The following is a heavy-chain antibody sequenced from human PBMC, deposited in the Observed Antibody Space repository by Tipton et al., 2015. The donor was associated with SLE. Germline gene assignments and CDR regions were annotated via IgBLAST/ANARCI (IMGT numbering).Heavy chain of an antibody. D-gene: IGHD3-3*01. CDR1: GGSISSSSDY. CDR3: ARQEWVTKPNCFDP. V-gene: IGHV4-39*01. CDR2: IYYSGTT. J-gene: IGHJ5*02. Sequence: TLSLTCTVSGGSISSSSDYWGWIRQPPGKGLEWIGNIYYSGTTFYNPSLKSRVTISVDTSKNQFSLRLSSVTAADTAVYYCARQEWVTKPNCFDPWGQGILVTVSS.